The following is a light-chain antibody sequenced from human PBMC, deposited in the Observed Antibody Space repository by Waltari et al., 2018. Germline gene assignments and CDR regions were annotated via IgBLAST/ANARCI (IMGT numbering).Light chain of an antibody. CDR3: QQYYTTPWT. J-gene: IGKJ1*01. Sequence: DIVMTQSPDPLAVSLGETATINCKSSHSVLSSSTNKNYLAWYQQKPGHPPNLLIYWASTRESGVPDRFSGSGSGTDFTLTISSLQAEDVAVYYCQQYYTTPWTFGQGTKVEIK. V-gene: IGKV4-1*01. CDR2: WAS. CDR1: HSVLSSSTNKNY.